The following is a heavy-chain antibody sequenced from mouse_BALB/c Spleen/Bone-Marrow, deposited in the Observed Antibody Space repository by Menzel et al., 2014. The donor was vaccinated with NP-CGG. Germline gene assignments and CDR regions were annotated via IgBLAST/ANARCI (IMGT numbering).Heavy chain of an antibody. J-gene: IGHJ3*01. V-gene: IGHV1-9*01. CDR3: SRRGHNFGWFAY. CDR2: ILPGNGST. Sequence: QVQLQQPGTELMKPGASVKISCKASGYKFSSYWIEWVNQRPEHGLEWIGEILPGNGSTNYNQKFKGKATFTADTSSNTAYMQLSSMTSEDAAVYYCSRRGHNFGWFAYWGQGTLVTVSA. CDR1: GYKFSSYW. D-gene: IGHD3-3*01.